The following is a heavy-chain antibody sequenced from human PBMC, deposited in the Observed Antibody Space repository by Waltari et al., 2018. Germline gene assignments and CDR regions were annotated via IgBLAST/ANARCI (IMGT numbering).Heavy chain of an antibody. CDR2: IYNNGRT. CDR3: ARGYNSGSLDS. D-gene: IGHD6-19*01. Sequence: QVQLHESGPGLVKPSETLSLTCTVSGGSIITYYWTWTRQPPGTGLEWIGYIYNNGRTDYNSSLKSRVTISADTSKNQFSLKLNSVTAADTAVYYCARGYNSGSLDSWGQGTLVTVSS. CDR1: GGSIITYY. V-gene: IGHV4-59*01. J-gene: IGHJ4*02.